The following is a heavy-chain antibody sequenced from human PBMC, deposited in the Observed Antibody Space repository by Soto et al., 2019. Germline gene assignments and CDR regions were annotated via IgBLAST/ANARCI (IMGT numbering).Heavy chain of an antibody. CDR3: AKGSDSSGPDSDY. Sequence: PWWSLRLSCSASVFTFSSYAMSWCRQAPGKGLEWVSAISGSGGSTYYADSVKGRFTISRDNSKNTLYLQMNSLRAEDTAVYYCAKGSDSSGPDSDYWGQGTLVTVSS. CDR1: VFTFSSYA. CDR2: ISGSGGST. V-gene: IGHV3-23*01. J-gene: IGHJ4*02. D-gene: IGHD6-19*01.